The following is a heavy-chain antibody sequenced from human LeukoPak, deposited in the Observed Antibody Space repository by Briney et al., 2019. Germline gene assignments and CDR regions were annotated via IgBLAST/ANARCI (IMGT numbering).Heavy chain of an antibody. D-gene: IGHD3-10*01. CDR2: ISSRGTTI. CDR3: ARVYYGSGSPRHFDY. J-gene: IGHJ4*02. CDR1: GFSFSDY. V-gene: IGHV3-11*01. Sequence: GGSLRLSCAASGFSFSDYVSWIRQAPGKGLECVSYISSRGTTIYYADSVKGRFTISRDNAKNSLYLQMSSLRAEDTAVYYCARVYYGSGSPRHFDYWGQGTLVTVSS.